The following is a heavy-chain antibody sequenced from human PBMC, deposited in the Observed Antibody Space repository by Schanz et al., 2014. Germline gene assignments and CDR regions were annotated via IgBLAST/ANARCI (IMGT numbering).Heavy chain of an antibody. CDR1: GFSLDIFA. D-gene: IGHD3-10*01. Sequence: EVHLLESGGGLVEPGGSLRLSCATSGFSLDIFAVSWVRQAPGKGLEWVSTISSGGGSTYYADSVKGRFTISRDNSKNTLYLQMKSLRAEDTAVYYCAKGRFGELSAFDIWGQGTMVTVSS. J-gene: IGHJ3*02. CDR3: AKGRFGELSAFDI. CDR2: ISSGGGST. V-gene: IGHV3-23*01.